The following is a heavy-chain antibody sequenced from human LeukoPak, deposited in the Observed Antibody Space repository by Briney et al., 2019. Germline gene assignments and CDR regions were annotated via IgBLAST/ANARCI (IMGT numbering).Heavy chain of an antibody. Sequence: PGGSLRLSCTASGFPFSDYSMNWVRQAPGKGLVWVSRINSDGSSITYADSVKGRFTISRDNAKNTLYLQMNSLRVEDTAVYYCAREGRVSGYDFDCWGQGTLVTVSS. CDR2: INSDGSSI. D-gene: IGHD5-12*01. V-gene: IGHV3-74*03. J-gene: IGHJ4*02. CDR3: AREGRVSGYDFDC. CDR1: GFPFSDYS.